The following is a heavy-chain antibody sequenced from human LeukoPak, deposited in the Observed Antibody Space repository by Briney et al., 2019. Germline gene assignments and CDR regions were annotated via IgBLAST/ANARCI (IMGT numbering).Heavy chain of an antibody. D-gene: IGHD1-7*01. V-gene: IGHV6-1*01. CDR1: GDSVSSNSAA. J-gene: IGHJ5*02. CDR3: ARDLNWNYPWFDP. CDR2: TYYRSKWYN. Sequence: SQTLSLTCAISGDSVSSNSAAWTWIRQSPSRGLEWLGRTYYRSKWYNDYAVSVKSRITINPDTSKNQFSLQLNSVTPEDTAVYYCARDLNWNYPWFDPWGQGTLVTVSS.